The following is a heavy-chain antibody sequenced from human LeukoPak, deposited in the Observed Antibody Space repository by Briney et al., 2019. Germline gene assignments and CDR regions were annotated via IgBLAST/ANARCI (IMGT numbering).Heavy chain of an antibody. CDR3: ASTNCSSARCYGANWFDP. CDR1: GGSISSGDYY. CDR2: INYSGST. V-gene: IGHV4-30-4*01. J-gene: IGHJ5*02. D-gene: IGHD2-2*01. Sequence: SQTLSLTCTVSGGSISSGDYYWSWIRQPPWKGLEWIGYINYSGSTFHYNPSLKSRVTISVDTSKDQFSLRLNSVTVADSAVYYCASTNCSSARCYGANWFDPWGQGTLVTVSS.